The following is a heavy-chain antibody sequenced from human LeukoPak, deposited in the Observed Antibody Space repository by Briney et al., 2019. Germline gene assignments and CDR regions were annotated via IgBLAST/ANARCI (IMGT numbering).Heavy chain of an antibody. V-gene: IGHV4-39*01. J-gene: IGHJ3*02. CDR1: GASIRSSTYY. CDR2: IYYSGTT. Sequence: SETLSLTCTVSGASIRSSTYYWGWIRQPSGKGLEWIGSIYYSGTTYYNPSLKSRVTISGDTSKNQFSLKLSSVTAADTAVYYCARHDSSGPYNAFDIWGQGTMVTVSS. D-gene: IGHD3-22*01. CDR3: ARHDSSGPYNAFDI.